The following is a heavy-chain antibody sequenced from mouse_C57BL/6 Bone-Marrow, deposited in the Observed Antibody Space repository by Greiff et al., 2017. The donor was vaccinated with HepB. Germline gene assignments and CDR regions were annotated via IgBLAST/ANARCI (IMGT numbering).Heavy chain of an antibody. CDR2: IDPETGGT. Sequence: VQLQQSGAELVRPGASVTLSCKASGYTFTDYEMHWVKQTPVHGLEWIGAIDPETGGTAYNQKFKGKAILAADKSSSTAYMELRSLTSEDSAVYYCTRVGAYDPRLGYWGQGTTLTVSS. J-gene: IGHJ2*01. CDR1: GYTFTDYE. V-gene: IGHV1-15*01. CDR3: TRVGAYDPRLGY. D-gene: IGHD2-3*01.